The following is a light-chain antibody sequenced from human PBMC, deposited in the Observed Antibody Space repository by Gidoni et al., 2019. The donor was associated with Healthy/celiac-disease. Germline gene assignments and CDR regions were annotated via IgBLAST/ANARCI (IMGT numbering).Light chain of an antibody. CDR2: KAS. J-gene: IGKJ2*01. CDR1: QSITSW. CDR3: QQYNSYSYT. Sequence: DIQMHQSPSTLSASVGDRVTITCRDSQSITSWLAWYQQKPGKAPKLLIYKASSLESGVPSRFSGSGSGTEFTLTISSLQPDDFATYYCQQYNSYSYTFGQGTKLEIK. V-gene: IGKV1-5*03.